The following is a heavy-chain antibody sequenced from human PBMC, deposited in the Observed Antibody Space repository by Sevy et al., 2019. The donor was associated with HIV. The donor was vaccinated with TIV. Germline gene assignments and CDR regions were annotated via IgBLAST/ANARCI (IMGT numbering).Heavy chain of an antibody. D-gene: IGHD1-1*01. CDR1: GFTFSSYS. CDR2: ISSSSSYI. J-gene: IGHJ4*02. V-gene: IGHV3-21*01. Sequence: GGSLRLSCAASGFTFSSYSMNWVRQAPGKGLEWVSSISSSSSYIYYADSVKGRFTISRDNAKNSLYLQMNSLRAEDTAGYYCARDRTSETYDYWGQGTLVTVSS. CDR3: ARDRTSETYDY.